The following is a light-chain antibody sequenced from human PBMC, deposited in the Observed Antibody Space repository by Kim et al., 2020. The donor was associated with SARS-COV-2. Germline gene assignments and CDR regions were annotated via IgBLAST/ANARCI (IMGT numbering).Light chain of an antibody. V-gene: IGKV1-8*01. J-gene: IGKJ1*01. CDR2: AAS. CDR3: QQYYSYPGT. CDR1: QGISSY. Sequence: ASTRDRVTITCRAGQGISSYLAWYQQKPGKAPKLLIYAASNLQSGVPSRFSGSGSGTDFTLTISCLQSEDFATYYCQQYYSYPGTFGQGTKVDIK.